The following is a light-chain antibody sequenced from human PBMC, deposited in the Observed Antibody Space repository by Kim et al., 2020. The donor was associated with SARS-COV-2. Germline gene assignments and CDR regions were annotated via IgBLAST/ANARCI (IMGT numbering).Light chain of an antibody. CDR1: SLRFYY. CDR3: NTRDSSGKRWI. J-gene: IGLJ2*01. Sequence: SSELTQDPAVSVALGQTVTITCQGDSLRFYYASRYQQKPGQAPVLVIYGKNNRPSGIPDRFYGPSSGNTASLTITGVQEEDDADYYCNTRDSSGKRWIFGGVTQLTVL. CDR2: GKN. V-gene: IGLV3-19*01.